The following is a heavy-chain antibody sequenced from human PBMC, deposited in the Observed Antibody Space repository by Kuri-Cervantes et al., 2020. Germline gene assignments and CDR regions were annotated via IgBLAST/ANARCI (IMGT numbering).Heavy chain of an antibody. D-gene: IGHD5-24*01. CDR1: GGTFSRYA. CDR3: ARGGARDGYIQKGDYFDY. V-gene: IGHV1-69*13. J-gene: IGHJ4*02. CDR2: IIPIFGTT. Sequence: SVKVSCKAFGGTFSRYAISWVRQAPGQGLGWMGGIIPIFGTTNYAQKFQGRVTITADESTSTAYMDLSSLRSEDTAIYYCARGGARDGYIQKGDYFDYWGQGTLVTVSS.